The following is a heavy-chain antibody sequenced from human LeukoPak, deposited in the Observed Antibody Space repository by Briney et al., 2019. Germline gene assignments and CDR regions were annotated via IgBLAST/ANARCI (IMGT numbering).Heavy chain of an antibody. J-gene: IGHJ5*02. CDR3: ARDGAVAGTWFDP. CDR1: GGSISSHY. Sequence: KASETLSLTCTVSGGSISSHYWSWSRKPPGKGLEWIGYIYYSGSTSYNPSLKSRLTISVDTSKNQFSLKLSSVTAADTAVYYCARDGAVAGTWFDPWGQGTLVTVSS. CDR2: IYYSGST. V-gene: IGHV4-59*11. D-gene: IGHD6-19*01.